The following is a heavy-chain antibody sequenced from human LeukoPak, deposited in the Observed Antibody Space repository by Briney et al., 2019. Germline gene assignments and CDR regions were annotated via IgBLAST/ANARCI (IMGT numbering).Heavy chain of an antibody. CDR2: ISSSSGYT. V-gene: IGHV3-23*01. J-gene: IGHJ4*02. CDR3: AEAGSNWGYFDY. D-gene: IGHD7-27*01. Sequence: GGSLRLSCAASGFTFSSYAMSWVRQAPGKGLEWVSVISSSSGYTYYADSVKGRFTISRDNSKNTLYLQMNSLRAEDTAVYYCAEAGSNWGYFDYWGQGTLVTVSS. CDR1: GFTFSSYA.